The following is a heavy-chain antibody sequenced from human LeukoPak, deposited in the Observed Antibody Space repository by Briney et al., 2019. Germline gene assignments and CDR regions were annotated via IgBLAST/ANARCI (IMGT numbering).Heavy chain of an antibody. CDR1: GFTFSSYA. V-gene: IGHV3-23*01. D-gene: IGHD3-9*01. CDR2: ISGSGGST. CDR3: AKDLLVLRYFDWLLSGLDY. Sequence: GGSLRLSCAASGFTFSSYAMSWVRQAPGKGLEWVSAISGSGGSTYYADSVKGRFTISRANSKNTLYLQMNRLRAEDTAVYYCAKDLLVLRYFDWLLSGLDYWGQGTLVTVSS. J-gene: IGHJ4*02.